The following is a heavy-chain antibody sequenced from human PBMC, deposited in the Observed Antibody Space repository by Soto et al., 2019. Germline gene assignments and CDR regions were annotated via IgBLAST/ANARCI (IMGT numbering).Heavy chain of an antibody. CDR3: ARHAGNSWKGDYFDY. Sequence: PGESLKISCKASGYTFTTSWIGWVRQMPGQGLEWMGIIDPGDSDTRYSPSSQGRITISVDKSISTAYLQWSSLVASDTAIYYCARHAGNSWKGDYFDYWGRGALVTVSS. V-gene: IGHV5-51*01. J-gene: IGHJ4*02. CDR1: GYTFTTSW. CDR2: IDPGDSDT. D-gene: IGHD6-13*01.